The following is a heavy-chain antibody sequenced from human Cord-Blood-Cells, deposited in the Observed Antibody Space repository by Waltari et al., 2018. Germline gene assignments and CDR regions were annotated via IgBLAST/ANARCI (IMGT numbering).Heavy chain of an antibody. D-gene: IGHD5-12*01. CDR1: GFAVSSNY. Sequence: EVQLVASGGGLIQPGGSLRRSCAASGFAVSSNYMSWVRQAPGKGLEWVSVIYSGGSTYYADSVKGRFTISRDNSKNTLYLQMNSLRAEDTAVYYCARDRSGYDGGMPWGQGTLVTVSS. J-gene: IGHJ4*02. V-gene: IGHV3-53*01. CDR2: IYSGGST. CDR3: ARDRSGYDGGMP.